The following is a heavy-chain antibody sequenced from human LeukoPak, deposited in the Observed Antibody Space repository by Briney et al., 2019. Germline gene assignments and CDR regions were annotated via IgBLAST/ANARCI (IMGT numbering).Heavy chain of an antibody. D-gene: IGHD1-14*01. CDR1: VFTFENYA. V-gene: IGHV3-43*02. Sequence: QPGGSLRLSCTASVFTFENYAKQWVRQAPGKGLEWVSLISGDGGGTYYADSVKGRFTVSRVNSKNSLYLQMNSLRTEDTALYYCAKDRTAPSPTIDSWGQGTLVTVSS. CDR3: AKDRTAPSPTIDS. CDR2: ISGDGGGT. J-gene: IGHJ4*02.